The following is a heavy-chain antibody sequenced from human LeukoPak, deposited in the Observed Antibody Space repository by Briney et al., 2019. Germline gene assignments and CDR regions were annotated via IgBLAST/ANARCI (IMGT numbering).Heavy chain of an antibody. D-gene: IGHD6-19*01. CDR1: GFSFSNHG. J-gene: IGHJ4*02. V-gene: IGHV3-30*03. CDR2: IARDGGAK. Sequence: GTSLRLSCVASGFSFSNHGMHWIRQAPGKGLEWVSVIARDGGAKFYADSVKGRFTLSRDNPKKMFFLQMNFLTVEDTAIYYCAREATWGQWYFDHWGQGTPVTVSS. CDR3: AREATWGQWYFDH.